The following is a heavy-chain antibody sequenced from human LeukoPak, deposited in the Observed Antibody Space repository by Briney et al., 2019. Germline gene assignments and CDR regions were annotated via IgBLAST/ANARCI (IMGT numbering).Heavy chain of an antibody. D-gene: IGHD2-2*01. CDR1: GGTFSSYA. J-gene: IGHJ6*02. CDR3: ARNGTRYCSSTSCYQKYYYYYGMDV. Sequence: SVKVSCKASGGTFSSYAISWVRQAPGQGLEWMGRIIPILGIANYAQKFQGRVTITADKSTSTAYKELSSLRSEDTAVYYCARNGTRYCSSTSCYQKYYYYYGMDVWGQGTTVTVSS. CDR2: IIPILGIA. V-gene: IGHV1-69*04.